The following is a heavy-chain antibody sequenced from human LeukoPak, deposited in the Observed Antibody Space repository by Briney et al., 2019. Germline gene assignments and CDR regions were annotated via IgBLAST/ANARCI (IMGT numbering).Heavy chain of an antibody. Sequence: PGRSLRLSCAASGFTFSSYGMHWVRQAPGKGLVWVAVIWYDGSNKYYADSVKGRFTISRDNSKNTLYLQMNSLRAEDTAVYYCAKGGDIVVVVAATRFDYWGQGTLVTVSS. J-gene: IGHJ4*02. CDR3: AKGGDIVVVVAATRFDY. CDR1: GFTFSSYG. D-gene: IGHD2-15*01. CDR2: IWYDGSNK. V-gene: IGHV3-33*06.